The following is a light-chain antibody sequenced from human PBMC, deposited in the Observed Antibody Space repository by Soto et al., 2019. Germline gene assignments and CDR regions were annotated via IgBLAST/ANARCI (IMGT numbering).Light chain of an antibody. V-gene: IGLV1-44*01. CDR1: SSNIGTYT. CDR2: SNH. CDR3: AAWDDSLNGPV. J-gene: IGLJ2*01. Sequence: QSVLTQPPSASGTPGQRVTISCSGSSSNIGTYTVDWYQQVPGTAPKLLIYSNHQRPSGVPDRFSGSRSGTSASLAISGLQSEDEADYYCAAWDDSLNGPVFGGGTKFTVL.